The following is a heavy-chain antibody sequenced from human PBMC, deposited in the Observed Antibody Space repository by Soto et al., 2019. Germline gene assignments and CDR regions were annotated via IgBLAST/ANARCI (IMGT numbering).Heavy chain of an antibody. J-gene: IGHJ6*02. CDR2: ISAYNGNT. CDR3: ARDHCSSTSCYGYGMDV. CDR1: GYTFTSYG. D-gene: IGHD2-2*01. V-gene: IGHV1-18*01. Sequence: RPSVKVSCKASGYTFTSYGISWVRQAPGQGLEWMGWISAYNGNTNYAQKLQGRVTMTTDTSTSTAYMELRSLRSDDTAVYYCARDHCSSTSCYGYGMDVWGQGTMVTVSS.